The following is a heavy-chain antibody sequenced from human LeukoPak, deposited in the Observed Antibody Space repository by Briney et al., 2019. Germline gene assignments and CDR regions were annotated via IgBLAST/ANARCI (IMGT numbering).Heavy chain of an antibody. CDR1: GFTLSGFA. J-gene: IGHJ4*02. V-gene: IGHV3-23*01. Sequence: PGGSLRLSCVASGFTLSGFAMGWVRQAPGRGLEWVSAISGTGLTTDYADSVKGRFTISRDNAKNSLYLQMNSLRAEDTAVYYCARAVYGSGSFHFDYWGQGTLVTVSS. D-gene: IGHD3-10*01. CDR2: ISGTGLTT. CDR3: ARAVYGSGSFHFDY.